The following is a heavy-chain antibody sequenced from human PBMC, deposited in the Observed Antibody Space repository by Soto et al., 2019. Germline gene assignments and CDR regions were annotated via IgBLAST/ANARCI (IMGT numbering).Heavy chain of an antibody. CDR3: ARGGTGTTFGWFDP. CDR1: GGTFSSYA. V-gene: IGHV1-69*01. Sequence: QVQLVQSGAEVKKPGSSVKVSCKASGGTFSSYAISWVRQAPGQGLEWMGGIIPIFGTANYAQKFQGRVTSTADEATSTAYMERSSRRSEDTAVYYWARGGTGTTFGWFDPWGQGTLVTVAS. D-gene: IGHD1-1*01. CDR2: IIPIFGTA. J-gene: IGHJ5*02.